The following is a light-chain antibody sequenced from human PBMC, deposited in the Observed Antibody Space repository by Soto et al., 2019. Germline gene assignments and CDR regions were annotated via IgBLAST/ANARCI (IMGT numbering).Light chain of an antibody. V-gene: IGKV2-28*01. J-gene: IGKJ2*01. CDR2: LGS. Sequence: DIVMTQSPLSLPVTPGEPASISCRSSQSLLHSNGYNYLDWYLQKPGQSPQLLIYLGSNRASGVPDRFSGSGSGTDFTLKSSRVEAEDVGVYYCKQALQTKTFGQGTKLEIK. CDR1: QSLLHSNGYNY. CDR3: KQALQTKT.